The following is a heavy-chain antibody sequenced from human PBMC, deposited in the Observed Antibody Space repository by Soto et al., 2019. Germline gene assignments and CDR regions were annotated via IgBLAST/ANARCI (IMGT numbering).Heavy chain of an antibody. CDR2: ISTGSGYI. CDR3: ARGGGSSGYWFFDL. CDR1: ELTLSSYN. Sequence: PGGSLRLSCAASELTLSSYNMNWVRQAPGKGLEWVSSISTGSGYIYYADSVKGRFTISRDNAKNSLYLQMNSLRADDTAVYYCARGGGSSGYWFFDLWGRGTLVTVSS. V-gene: IGHV3-21*01. D-gene: IGHD3-22*01. J-gene: IGHJ2*01.